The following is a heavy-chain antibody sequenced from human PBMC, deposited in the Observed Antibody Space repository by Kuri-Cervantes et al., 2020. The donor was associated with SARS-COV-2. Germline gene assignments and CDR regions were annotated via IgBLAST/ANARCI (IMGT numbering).Heavy chain of an antibody. CDR2: IGGSGVRT. Sequence: GGSLRLSCAASGFTFSSYAMNWVRQAPGKGLEWVSVIGGSGVRTNYADSVKGRFTISRDNSKNTLYLQMNSLRAEDTAVYYCAKDLGRPNWFDPWGQGTLVTVSS. CDR1: GFTFSSYA. CDR3: AKDLGRPNWFDP. J-gene: IGHJ5*02. V-gene: IGHV3-23*01.